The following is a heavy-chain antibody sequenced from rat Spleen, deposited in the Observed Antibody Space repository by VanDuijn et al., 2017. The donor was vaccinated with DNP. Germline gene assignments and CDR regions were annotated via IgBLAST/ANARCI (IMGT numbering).Heavy chain of an antibody. CDR2: ISYEGSST. CDR1: RFTFNSYW. CDR3: ARAKWWGFAY. J-gene: IGHJ3*01. V-gene: IGHV5-31*01. Sequence: EVQLVESGGGLVQPGRSLTFSCVASRFTFNSYWMAWIRQVPGKGLEWVASISYEGSSTYYRDSVKGRFTISRDNAKNTQYLQMDSLRSEDTATYYCARAKWWGFAYWGQGTLVTVSS. D-gene: IGHD1-1*01.